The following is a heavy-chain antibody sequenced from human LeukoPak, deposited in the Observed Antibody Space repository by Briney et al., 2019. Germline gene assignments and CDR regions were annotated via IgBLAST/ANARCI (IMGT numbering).Heavy chain of an antibody. J-gene: IGHJ6*03. Sequence: ASVKVSCKASGYTFTSYYMHWVRQAPGQGLEWMGIINPSGGSTSYARKFQGRVTMARDMSTSTVYMELSSLRSEDTAVYYCARDPGYGGNSGAWSYYYYYMDVWGKGTTVTVSS. V-gene: IGHV1-46*01. CDR3: ARDPGYGGNSGAWSYYYYYMDV. D-gene: IGHD4-23*01. CDR1: GYTFTSYY. CDR2: INPSGGST.